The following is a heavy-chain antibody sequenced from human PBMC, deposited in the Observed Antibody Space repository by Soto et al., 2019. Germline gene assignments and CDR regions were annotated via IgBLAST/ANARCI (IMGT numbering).Heavy chain of an antibody. CDR3: AKDDCSICNGPAYNFDMDV. CDR2: VTRGGSA. D-gene: IGHD2-15*01. CDR1: GFTFSNYA. J-gene: IGHJ6*02. Sequence: GGSLRLSCAASGFTFSNYAMTWVRQAPGKGLEWVSGVTRGGSAYYADSVKGRFTISRDNSKNTVFLQMNSLRAEDTAIYYCAKDDCSICNGPAYNFDMDVWGQGTTVSVSS. V-gene: IGHV3-23*01.